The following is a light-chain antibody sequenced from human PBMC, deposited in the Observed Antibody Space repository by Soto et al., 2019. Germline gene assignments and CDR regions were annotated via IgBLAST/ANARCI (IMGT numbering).Light chain of an antibody. CDR3: SSYADTNNLV. Sequence: QSALTQPPSASGSPGQSVTISCTGTGSDVASYDYVSWYQQHPGKAPKLIIYEVTKRPSGVPDRFSASKSGTTASLTVSGVQDEDEADYYCSSYADTNNLVFGGGTKRTVL. V-gene: IGLV2-8*01. CDR1: GSDVASYDY. CDR2: EVT. J-gene: IGLJ2*01.